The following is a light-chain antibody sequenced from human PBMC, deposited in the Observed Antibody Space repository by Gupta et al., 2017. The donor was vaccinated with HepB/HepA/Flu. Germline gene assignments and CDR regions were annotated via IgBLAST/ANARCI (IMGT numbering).Light chain of an antibody. J-gene: IGKJ1*01. Sequence: DIQMTQSPSFLSASVGDRVTITCRASQNINNCLNWYQQKPGKAPKLLIYGAYSLRSGVPTRFSGSGSGTDFTLTISSLQPEDFATYYCQQSYNPPRTFGQGTKVEIK. V-gene: IGKV1-39*01. CDR2: GAY. CDR1: QNINNC. CDR3: QQSYNPPRT.